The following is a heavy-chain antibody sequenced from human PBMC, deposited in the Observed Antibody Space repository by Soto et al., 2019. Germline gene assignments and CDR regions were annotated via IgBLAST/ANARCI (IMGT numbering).Heavy chain of an antibody. Sequence: QVQLVQSGAEVKKPGSSVKVSCKGSGGTFSSDTISWVRQAPGQGLEWMGRIIAILGIANYAQKFQGRVTIAADKSTSTAYMELSSLRSEDTAVYYCARAIGSRSSGYSLDAFVIWGQGTMVTVSS. CDR2: IIAILGIA. D-gene: IGHD6-13*01. V-gene: IGHV1-69*02. J-gene: IGHJ3*02. CDR3: ARAIGSRSSGYSLDAFVI. CDR1: GGTFSSDT.